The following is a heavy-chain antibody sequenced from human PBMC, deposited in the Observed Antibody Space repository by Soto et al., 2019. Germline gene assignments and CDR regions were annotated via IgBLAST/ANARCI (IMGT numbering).Heavy chain of an antibody. CDR3: ARRYCSGGSCYSYFDY. J-gene: IGHJ4*02. Sequence: EVQLVESGGGLVQPGGSLRLSCAASGFTFSDHYMDWVRQAPGKGLEWVGRTRNKANSYTTEYAASVKGRFTISRDDSKNSLYLQMNSLKTEDTAVYYCARRYCSGGSCYSYFDYWGQGTLVTVSS. D-gene: IGHD2-15*01. CDR2: TRNKANSYTT. V-gene: IGHV3-72*01. CDR1: GFTFSDHY.